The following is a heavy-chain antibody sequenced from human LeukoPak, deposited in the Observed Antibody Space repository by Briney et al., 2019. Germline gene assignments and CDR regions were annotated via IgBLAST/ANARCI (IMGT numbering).Heavy chain of an antibody. CDR3: ARDFPLIAAAGTNY. J-gene: IGHJ4*02. CDR2: ISSSSSYI. Sequence: GGSLRLSCAASGFTFSSYSMNWVRQAPGKGLEWVSSISSSSSYIYYADSVKGRFTISRDNAKNSLYLQMNSLRAEDTAVYYCARDFPLIAAAGTNYWGQGTLVTVSS. V-gene: IGHV3-21*01. D-gene: IGHD6-13*01. CDR1: GFTFSSYS.